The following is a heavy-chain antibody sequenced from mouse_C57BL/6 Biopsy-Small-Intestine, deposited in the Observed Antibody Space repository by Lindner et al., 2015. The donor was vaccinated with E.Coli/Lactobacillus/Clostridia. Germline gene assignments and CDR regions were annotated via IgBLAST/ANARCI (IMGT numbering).Heavy chain of an antibody. CDR1: GYIFPGFY. CDR2: INPNTGGT. D-gene: IGHD1-1*01. CDR3: AVLPIAMTDIPFVDPFQAQMDM. Sequence: SVKVSCKASGYIFPGFYIHWVRQAPGQGLEWMGRINPNTGGTDYAQKFQGRVTMTRVTSITTAYMDLSSLKSDDTAVYYCAVLPIAMTDIPFVDPFQAQMDMWGQGTTVTVSS. V-gene: IGHV1-22*01. J-gene: IGHJ1*01.